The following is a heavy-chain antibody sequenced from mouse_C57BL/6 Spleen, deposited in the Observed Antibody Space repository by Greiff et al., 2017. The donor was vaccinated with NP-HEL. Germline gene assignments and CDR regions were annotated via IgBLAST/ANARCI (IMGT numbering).Heavy chain of an antibody. CDR3: ARSDGYYDMDY. CDR2: INPGSGGT. V-gene: IGHV1-54*01. D-gene: IGHD2-3*01. CDR1: GYAFTNYL. Sequence: QVQLKQSGAELVRPGTSVKVSCKASGYAFTNYLIEWVKQRPGQGLEWIGVINPGSGGTNYNEKFKGKATLTADKSSSTAYMQLSSLTSEDSAVYFCARSDGYYDMDYWGQGTSVTVSS. J-gene: IGHJ4*01.